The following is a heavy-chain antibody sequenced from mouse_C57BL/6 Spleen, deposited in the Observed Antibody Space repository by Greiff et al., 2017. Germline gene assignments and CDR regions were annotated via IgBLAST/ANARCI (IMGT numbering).Heavy chain of an antibody. D-gene: IGHD1-1*01. V-gene: IGHV1-9*01. Sequence: VQLQQSGAELMKPGASVKLSCKATGYTFTGYWIEWVKQRPGHGLEWIGEILPGSGSTNYNEKFKGKATFTADTSSNTAYMQLSSLTTEDSAIYYCARWGAYYYGSPDAMDYWGQGTSGTVSS. CDR2: ILPGSGST. CDR1: GYTFTGYW. CDR3: ARWGAYYYGSPDAMDY. J-gene: IGHJ4*01.